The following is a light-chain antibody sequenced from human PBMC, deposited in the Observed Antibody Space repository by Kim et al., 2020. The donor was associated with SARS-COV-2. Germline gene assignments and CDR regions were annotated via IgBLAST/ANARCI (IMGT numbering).Light chain of an antibody. J-gene: IGLJ1*01. V-gene: IGLV1-47*01. CDR3: AAWDDSPSGRV. CDR2: RNN. Sequence: QSVLTQPPSASGTPGQRVTISCSGSSSNIGSNYVYWYQQLPGTAPKLLIYRNNQRPSGVPDRFSGSKSGTSASLAISGLRSEDEADYYCAAWDDSPSGRVFGTGTKVTVL. CDR1: SSNIGSNY.